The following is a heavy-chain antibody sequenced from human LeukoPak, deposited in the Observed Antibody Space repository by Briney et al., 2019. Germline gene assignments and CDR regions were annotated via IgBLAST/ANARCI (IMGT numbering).Heavy chain of an antibody. Sequence: PSETLSLTCSVSGGSISSLYWSWIRQPPGKGLEWIGYIYYTGSTNYNPSLKSRFTMFVDMSKNQFSLRLSSVTAADTAVYYCARHRAYSSSSPFDYWGQGTLVTVSS. D-gene: IGHD6-6*01. J-gene: IGHJ4*02. CDR1: GGSISSLY. V-gene: IGHV4-59*08. CDR2: IYYTGST. CDR3: ARHRAYSSSSPFDY.